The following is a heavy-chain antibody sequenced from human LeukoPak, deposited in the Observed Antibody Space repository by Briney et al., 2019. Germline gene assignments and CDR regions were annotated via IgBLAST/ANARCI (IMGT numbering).Heavy chain of an antibody. CDR1: GYTFIAYY. J-gene: IGHJ4*02. D-gene: IGHD3-9*01. Sequence: ASVKVSCKTSGYTFIAYYMHWVRQAPGQGLEWMGWINPNSGDTNYAQKFQGRVTMTRDTSISTAYMELSRLRSDDTAVYYCARVTYYDILTGYYSYFDYWGQGTLVTVSS. V-gene: IGHV1-2*02. CDR2: INPNSGDT. CDR3: ARVTYYDILTGYYSYFDY.